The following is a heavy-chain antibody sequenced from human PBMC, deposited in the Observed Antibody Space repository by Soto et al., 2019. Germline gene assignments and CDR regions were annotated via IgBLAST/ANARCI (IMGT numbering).Heavy chain of an antibody. CDR1: GGTFSSYA. D-gene: IGHD6-13*01. CDR3: AREDEVTAAGTGQDYYYYGMDV. J-gene: IGHJ6*02. CDR2: IIPIFGTA. Sequence: GASVKVSCKASGGTFSSYAISWVRQAPGQGLEWMGGIIPIFGTANYAQKFQGRVTITADESTSTAYMELSSLRSEDTAVYYCAREDEVTAAGTGQDYYYYGMDVWGQGTTVTVSS. V-gene: IGHV1-69*13.